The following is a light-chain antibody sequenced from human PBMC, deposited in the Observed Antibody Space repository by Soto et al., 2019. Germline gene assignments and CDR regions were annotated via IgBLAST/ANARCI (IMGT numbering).Light chain of an antibody. J-gene: IGLJ1*01. CDR2: DVS. CDR1: ISDVGIYNY. CDR3: SSYTSSRTLYV. Sequence: QSVLTQPASVSGSPGQSITISCTGAISDVGIYNYVSWYQQHPGKAPKLIIYDVSNRPSGVPNRFSGSKSGNTASLTISGLQAEDEADYYCSSYTSSRTLYVFGTGTKVTVL. V-gene: IGLV2-14*01.